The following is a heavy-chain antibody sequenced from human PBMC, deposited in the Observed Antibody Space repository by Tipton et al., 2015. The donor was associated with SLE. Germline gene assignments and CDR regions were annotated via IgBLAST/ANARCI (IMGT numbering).Heavy chain of an antibody. CDR2: IKYDGSDK. CDR1: GFTFTTYW. Sequence: SLRLSCVASGFTFTTYWMSWVRQAPGKGLEGVGNIKYDGSDKSSVDSVKGRFIISSNNAKNSLYLQMNGLRAEDTAVYYCVRILYGSGSYGCFDYWGQGTLVTVSS. CDR3: VRILYGSGSYGCFDY. D-gene: IGHD3-10*01. V-gene: IGHV3-7*01. J-gene: IGHJ4*02.